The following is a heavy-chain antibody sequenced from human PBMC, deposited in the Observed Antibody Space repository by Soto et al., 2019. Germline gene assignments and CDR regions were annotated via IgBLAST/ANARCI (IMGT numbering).Heavy chain of an antibody. J-gene: IGHJ5*02. CDR3: ARGVMIAFGGVIVDNWFDP. CDR1: GYTFTDYY. V-gene: IGHV1-46*01. CDR2: INPSGGST. Sequence: ASVKVSCKASGYTFTDYYIHWVRQAPGQGLEWMGVINPSGGSTTYAQRFQGRVTTTRDTSTSTVYMELSSLRSEDTAVYYCARGVMIAFGGVIVDNWFDPWGQGTLVTVSS. D-gene: IGHD3-16*02.